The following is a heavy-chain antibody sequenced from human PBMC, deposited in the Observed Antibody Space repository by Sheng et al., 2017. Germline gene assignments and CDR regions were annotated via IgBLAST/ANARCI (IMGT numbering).Heavy chain of an antibody. CDR1: GFTVSSNY. D-gene: IGHD3-16*02. CDR2: IYSGGST. CDR3: ARADYDYVWGSYRSYAFDI. Sequence: EVQLVESGGGLIQPGGSLRLSCAASGFTVSSNYMSWVRQAPGKGLEWVSVIYSGGSTYYADSVKGRFTISRDNSKNTLYLQMNSLRAEDTAVYYCARADYDYVWGSYRSYAFDIWGQGTMVTVSS. V-gene: IGHV3-53*01. J-gene: IGHJ3*02.